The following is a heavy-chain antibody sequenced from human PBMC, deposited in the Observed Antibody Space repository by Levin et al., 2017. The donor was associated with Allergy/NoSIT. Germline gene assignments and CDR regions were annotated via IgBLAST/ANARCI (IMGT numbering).Heavy chain of an antibody. CDR2: IHPGDSNA. V-gene: IGHV5-51*01. D-gene: IGHD3-10*01. CDR3: ARRAYDSVIMAGNNWFDP. J-gene: IGHJ5*02. CDR1: GSRFSSYW. Sequence: GESLKISCRDSGSRFSSYWIGWVRQMPGKGLEWMGIIHPGDSNALYSTSLQGQVTISADKSINTIYLQWNSLKASDTAIYYCARRAYDSVIMAGNNWFDPWGQGTLVTVSS.